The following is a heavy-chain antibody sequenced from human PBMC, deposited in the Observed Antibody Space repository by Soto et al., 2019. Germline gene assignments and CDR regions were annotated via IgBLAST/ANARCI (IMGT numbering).Heavy chain of an antibody. V-gene: IGHV4-34*01. CDR3: ARGQEGIVATH. CDR1: GGSLTGYY. Sequence: QVQLQQWGAGLLKPSETLSLTCAVNGGSLTGYYWSWIRQPPGKGLEWIGEIKDGGSTNYSPSLRGRATISPDTSNNQFSLTLNSVTAADTGVYYCARGQEGIVATHWDQGALVIVSS. J-gene: IGHJ4*02. CDR2: IKDGGST. D-gene: IGHD5-12*01.